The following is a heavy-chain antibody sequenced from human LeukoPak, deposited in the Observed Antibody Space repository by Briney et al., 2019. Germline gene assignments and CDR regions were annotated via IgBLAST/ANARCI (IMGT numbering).Heavy chain of an antibody. CDR2: MNPNSGNT. CDR3: ARTAAAGTDSNDY. CDR1: GYAFTSYD. J-gene: IGHJ4*02. D-gene: IGHD6-13*01. V-gene: IGHV1-8*01. Sequence: ASVKVSCKASGYAFTSYDINWVRQATGQGLEWMGWMNPNSGNTGYAQKFQGRVTMTRNTSISTAYMELSSLRSEDTAVYYCARTAAAGTDSNDYWGQGTLVTVSS.